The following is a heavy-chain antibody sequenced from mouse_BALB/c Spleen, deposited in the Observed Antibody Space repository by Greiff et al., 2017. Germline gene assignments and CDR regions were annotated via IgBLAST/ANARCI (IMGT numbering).Heavy chain of an antibody. J-gene: IGHJ2*01. CDR3: ARGTTDYFDY. CDR1: GYTFTSYW. CDR2: INPSNGRT. D-gene: IGHD1-1*01. Sequence: VQLQQPGAELVKPGASVKLSCKASGYTFTSYWMHWVKQRPGQGLEWIGEINPSNGRTNYNEKFKSKATLTVDKSSSTAYMQLSSLTSEDSAVYYCARGTTDYFDYWGQGTTLTVSS. V-gene: IGHV1S81*02.